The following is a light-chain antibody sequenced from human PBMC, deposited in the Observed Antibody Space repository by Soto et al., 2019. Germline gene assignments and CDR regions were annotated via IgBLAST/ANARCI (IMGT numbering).Light chain of an antibody. V-gene: IGLV2-14*01. Sequence: QSVLTQPASVSGSPGRSITISCTGTSSDVGGFNSVSWYQQYPGKAPKLMIYDVRNRPSGVSNRFSGSKSGNTASLTISGLQAEDEADYYCSSYTGSTPYVFGTGTKVTVL. CDR3: SSYTGSTPYV. J-gene: IGLJ1*01. CDR1: SSDVGGFNS. CDR2: DVR.